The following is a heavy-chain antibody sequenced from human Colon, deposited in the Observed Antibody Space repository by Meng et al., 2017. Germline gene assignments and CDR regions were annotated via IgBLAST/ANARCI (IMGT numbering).Heavy chain of an antibody. CDR1: GSTFTSYA. J-gene: IGHJ4*02. CDR2: INTYTGNP. CDR3: ATIAAAGIAY. V-gene: IGHV7-4-1*02. Sequence: QVQLLQSGSELKKPGASVKVSCKASGSTFTSYAMNWVRQAPGQGLEWMGWINTYTGNPTYAQDFTGRFVFSLDTSVSAAYLQISSLKAEDTAVYYCATIAAAGIAYWGQGTLVTVSS. D-gene: IGHD6-13*01.